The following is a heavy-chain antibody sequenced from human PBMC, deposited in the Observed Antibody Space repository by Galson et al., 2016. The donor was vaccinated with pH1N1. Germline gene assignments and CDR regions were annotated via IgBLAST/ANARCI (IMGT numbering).Heavy chain of an antibody. CDR3: ARSLQYYDPYYLDY. CDR2: IKLDGTKK. Sequence: SLRLSCAASKFTFSQYWMSWVRQAPGKGLEWVANIKLDGTKKYYVDSVRGRFTISRDNAKNSLFLQMDSLRAEDTAVYYCARSLQYYDPYYLDYWGQGTPVSVSS. D-gene: IGHD3-22*01. V-gene: IGHV3-7*01. CDR1: KFTFSQYW. J-gene: IGHJ4*02.